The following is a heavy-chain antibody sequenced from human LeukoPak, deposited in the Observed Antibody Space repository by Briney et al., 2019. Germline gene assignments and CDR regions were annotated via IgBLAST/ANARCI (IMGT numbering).Heavy chain of an antibody. CDR3: AKEAQYQTVVGY. J-gene: IGHJ4*02. V-gene: IGHV3-53*01. D-gene: IGHD2-2*01. Sequence: GGSLRLSCAASGFTVSSNYMSWVRQAPGKGLEWVSVIYSGGSTYYADSVKGRFTISRDNSKNTLYLQMNSLRAEDTAVYYCAKEAQYQTVVGYWGQGTLVTVSS. CDR2: IYSGGST. CDR1: GFTVSSNY.